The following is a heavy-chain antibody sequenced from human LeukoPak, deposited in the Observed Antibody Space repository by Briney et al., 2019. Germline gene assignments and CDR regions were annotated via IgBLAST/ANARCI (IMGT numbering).Heavy chain of an antibody. V-gene: IGHV3-33*01. D-gene: IGHD5-18*01. CDR1: GFTFSSYG. CDR3: ASSKGYSYGYAADY. J-gene: IGHJ4*02. CDR2: IRYDGSNK. Sequence: GGSLRLSCAASGFTFSSYGMHWVRQAPGKGLEWVAVIRYDGSNKYYADSVKGRFTISRDNSKNTLYLQMNSLRAEDTAVYYCASSKGYSYGYAADYWGQGTLVTVSS.